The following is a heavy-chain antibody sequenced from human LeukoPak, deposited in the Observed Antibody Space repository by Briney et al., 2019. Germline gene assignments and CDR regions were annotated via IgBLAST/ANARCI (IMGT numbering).Heavy chain of an antibody. CDR1: GFTFSSYA. Sequence: PGGSLRLSCAASGFTFSSYAMNWVRQAPGKGLEWVANIKQDGSEKYYVDSVKGRFTISRDNAKNSLYLQMNSLRVEDTAVYYCASMLRQQLVESGWFDPWGQGTLVTVSS. V-gene: IGHV3-7*01. J-gene: IGHJ5*02. CDR3: ASMLRQQLVESGWFDP. D-gene: IGHD6-13*01. CDR2: IKQDGSEK.